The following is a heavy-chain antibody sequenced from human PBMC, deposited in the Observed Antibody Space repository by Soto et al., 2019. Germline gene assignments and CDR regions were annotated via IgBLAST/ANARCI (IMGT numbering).Heavy chain of an antibody. V-gene: IGHV3-48*01. J-gene: IGHJ3*01. D-gene: IGHD6-19*01. CDR2: ISSSSSTI. CDR1: GCHFSSYI. Sequence: GGSLRLSCAASGCHFSSYIMNWVRQAPGKGLEWVSYISSSSSTIYYADSVKGRFTISRDNAKNSLYLQMNSLRAEDTAVYYCAKDLRVAGTFDVRGQGTMVTVSS. CDR3: AKDLRVAGTFDV.